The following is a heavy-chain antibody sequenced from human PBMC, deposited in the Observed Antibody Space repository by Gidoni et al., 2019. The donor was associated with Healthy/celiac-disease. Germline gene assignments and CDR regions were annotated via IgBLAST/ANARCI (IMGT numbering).Heavy chain of an antibody. D-gene: IGHD2-2*02. Sequence: QVQLQQWGAGLLKPSETLSLTCAVYGGSFSGYYWSWIRPPPGKGLEWIGEIKHSGSTNYNPSLKSLVTISVDTSKNQFSLKLSSVTAADTAVYYCARGAKGYCSSTSCYTFKYNWFDPWGQGTLVTVSS. CDR1: GGSFSGYY. V-gene: IGHV4-34*01. CDR3: ARGAKGYCSSTSCYTFKYNWFDP. J-gene: IGHJ5*02. CDR2: IKHSGST.